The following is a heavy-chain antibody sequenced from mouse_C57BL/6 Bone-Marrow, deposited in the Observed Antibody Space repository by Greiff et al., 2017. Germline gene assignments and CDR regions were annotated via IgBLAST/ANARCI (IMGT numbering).Heavy chain of an antibody. CDR3: ARITTVVAPFDY. J-gene: IGHJ2*01. CDR1: GFTFSSYA. CDR2: ISDGGSYT. V-gene: IGHV5-4*03. D-gene: IGHD1-1*01. Sequence: EVKLVESGGGLVKPGGSLKLSCAASGFTFSSYAMSWVRQTPEKRLEWVATISDGGSYTYYPDNVKGRFTISRDNAQNNLYLQMSHLKSEDTAMYYCARITTVVAPFDYWGQGTTLTVSS.